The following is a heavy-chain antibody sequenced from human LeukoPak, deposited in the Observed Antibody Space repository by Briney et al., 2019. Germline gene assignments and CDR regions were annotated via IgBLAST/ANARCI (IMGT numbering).Heavy chain of an antibody. CDR2: AYYSGSP. V-gene: IGHV4-39*01. CDR3: ASHSAEYDILTGYHSYNSFDP. J-gene: IGHJ5*02. CDR1: GGSISSSSYY. Sequence: SETLSLTCTVSGGSISSSSYYWGWIRQSPGKGLEWIGSAYYSGSPYYDPSLKSRVTISVDTSKNQFSLKLSSVAAADTAVYYCASHSAEYDILTGYHSYNSFDPWGQGILVTVSS. D-gene: IGHD3-9*01.